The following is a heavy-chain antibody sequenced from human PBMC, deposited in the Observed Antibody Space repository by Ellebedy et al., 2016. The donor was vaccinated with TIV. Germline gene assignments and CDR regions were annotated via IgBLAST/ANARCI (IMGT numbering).Heavy chain of an antibody. CDR2: MSKDRTKE. Sequence: PGGSLRLSCAPSGFTFGRYITHWVCQVPGEGMAWVAVMSKDRTKEFYVDSVKGRSTIAEDFSKSTLYLQMNSLRPEDTAVYYCARNDAMDDWGQGTTVTVSS. V-gene: IGHV3-30-3*01. CDR1: GFTFGRYI. CDR3: ARNDAMDD. J-gene: IGHJ6*02.